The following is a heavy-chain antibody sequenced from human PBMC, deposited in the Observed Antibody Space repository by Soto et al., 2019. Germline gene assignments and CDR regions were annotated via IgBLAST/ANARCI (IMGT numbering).Heavy chain of an antibody. Sequence: VGSLRLSCAASGFTFSSYAMSWVRQAPGKGLEWVSAIGGSDNRTYYADSVKGRFTISRDNSKNTLYLQMSSLRADDTAVYYCAPMGVWGQGTTVTVSS. CDR3: APMGV. V-gene: IGHV3-23*01. J-gene: IGHJ6*02. CDR2: IGGSDNRT. CDR1: GFTFSSYA.